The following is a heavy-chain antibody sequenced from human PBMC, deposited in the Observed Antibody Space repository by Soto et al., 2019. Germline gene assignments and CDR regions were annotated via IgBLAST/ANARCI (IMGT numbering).Heavy chain of an antibody. V-gene: IGHV5-51*01. CDR3: ARHLVPRTAYTCYCIDV. CDR2: IYPGNSST. CDR1: GYNFANYW. Sequence: GESLKISCEASGYNFANYWIGWVRQMPGKGLEWMGIIYPGNSSTKYSPSFQGQVIISADKSIGTAYLQWNSLQASDTAMYYCARHLVPRTAYTCYCIDVWGQGTTVTVSS. D-gene: IGHD3-16*01. J-gene: IGHJ6*02.